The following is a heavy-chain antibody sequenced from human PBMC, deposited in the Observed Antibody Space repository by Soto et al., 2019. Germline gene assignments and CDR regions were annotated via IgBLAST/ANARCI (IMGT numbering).Heavy chain of an antibody. Sequence: GGSLRLSCAASGFTFSDYYMSWIRQAPGKGLEWVSYISSSSSYTNYADSVKGRFTISRDNAKNSLYLQMNSLRAEDTAVYYCASNLRDGIDYWGQGTLVTVSS. J-gene: IGHJ4*02. D-gene: IGHD2-21*01. CDR1: GFTFSDYY. CDR3: ASNLRDGIDY. V-gene: IGHV3-11*06. CDR2: ISSSSSYT.